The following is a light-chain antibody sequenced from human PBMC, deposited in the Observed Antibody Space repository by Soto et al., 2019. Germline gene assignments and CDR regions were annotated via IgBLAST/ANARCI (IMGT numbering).Light chain of an antibody. CDR2: DAS. Sequence: EIDLTQSPDTLSLSPGERATLSCRASQSVSGYLGWYQQKPGQAPRLLIYDASNRAYGVPARFRGSGSGTNFTLTIASLEPDDFAVYYCQQRSNWPYLTFGGGTRV. J-gene: IGKJ4*01. CDR1: QSVSGY. V-gene: IGKV3-11*01. CDR3: QQRSNWPYLT.